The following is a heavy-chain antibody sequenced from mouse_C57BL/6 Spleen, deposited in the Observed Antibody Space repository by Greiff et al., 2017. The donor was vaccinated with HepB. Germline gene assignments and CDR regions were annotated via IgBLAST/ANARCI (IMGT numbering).Heavy chain of an antibody. Sequence: EVMLVESGEGLVKPGGSLKLSCAASGFTFSSYAMSWVRQTPEKRLEWVAYISSGGDYIYYADTVKGRFTISRDNARNTLYLQMSSLKSEDTAMYYCTRDPHPYDGYTWFAYWGQGTLVTVSA. V-gene: IGHV5-9-1*02. CDR3: TRDPHPYDGYTWFAY. D-gene: IGHD2-3*01. CDR2: ISSGGDYI. CDR1: GFTFSSYA. J-gene: IGHJ3*01.